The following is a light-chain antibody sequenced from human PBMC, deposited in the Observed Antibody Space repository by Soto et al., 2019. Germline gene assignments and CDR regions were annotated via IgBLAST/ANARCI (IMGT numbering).Light chain of an antibody. CDR2: DNN. CDR3: GTWDSSLSAGYV. V-gene: IGLV1-51*01. Sequence: QSVLTQPPSVSAAPGQKVTISCSGSSSNIGNNYVSWYQQLPGTAPKLLIYDNNKRPSGIPDRFSGSKSGTSATLGITGLQTGDEADYYCGTWDSSLSAGYVFGTGT. J-gene: IGLJ1*01. CDR1: SSNIGNNY.